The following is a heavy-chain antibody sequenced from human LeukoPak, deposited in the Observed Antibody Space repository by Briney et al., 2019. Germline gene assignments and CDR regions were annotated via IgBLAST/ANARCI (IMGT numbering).Heavy chain of an antibody. Sequence: ASVKVSCKASGYTFTSYYIHWVRQAPGQGLEWMGIITPSGGSTSYAQKFQGRVTMTRDTSTSTVYMELSSLRSEDTAVYYCAREGGIAARPMDYWGQGTLVTVS. CDR1: GYTFTSYY. D-gene: IGHD6-6*01. V-gene: IGHV1-46*01. CDR3: AREGGIAARPMDY. J-gene: IGHJ4*02. CDR2: ITPSGGST.